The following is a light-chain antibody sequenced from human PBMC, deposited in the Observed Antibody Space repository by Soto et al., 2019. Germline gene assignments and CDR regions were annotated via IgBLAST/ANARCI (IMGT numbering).Light chain of an antibody. CDR1: QSISSW. CDR3: QQYNSRT. J-gene: IGKJ1*01. V-gene: IGKV1-5*01. Sequence: DIPMTQSPSTLSASVGDRVTITCRASQSISSWLAWYQQKPGKAPKLLIYDASSLESGVPSRFSGSGSGTEFTLTISSLQPDDFATYYCQQYNSRTFGQGTKVDIK. CDR2: DAS.